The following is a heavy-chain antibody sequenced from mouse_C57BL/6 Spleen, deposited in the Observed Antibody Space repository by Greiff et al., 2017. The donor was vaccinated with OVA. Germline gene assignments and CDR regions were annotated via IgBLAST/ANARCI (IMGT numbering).Heavy chain of an antibody. CDR1: GYTFTEYT. D-gene: IGHD1-1*01. J-gene: IGHJ2*01. Sequence: VMLVESGAELVKPGASVKLSCKASGYTFTEYTIHWVKQRSGQGLEWIGWFYPGSGSIKYNEKFKDKATLTADKSSSTVYMELSRLTSEDSAVYFCARHGRPYYYGSSYVDYWGQGTTLTVSS. CDR2: FYPGSGSI. CDR3: ARHGRPYYYGSSYVDY. V-gene: IGHV1-62-2*01.